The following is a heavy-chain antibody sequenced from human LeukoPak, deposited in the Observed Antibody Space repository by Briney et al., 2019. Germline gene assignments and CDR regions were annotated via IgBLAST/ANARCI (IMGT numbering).Heavy chain of an antibody. J-gene: IGHJ4*02. Sequence: PSETLSLTCTVSGGSISSYYWSWIRQPPGKGLEWIGYIYYTGSTNYNPSLKSRVTISVDTSTNQFPLKLSSVTAADTAVYYCARVDSSNWYDSRGYFDYWGQGTLVTVSS. CDR1: GGSISSYY. D-gene: IGHD6-13*01. CDR2: IYYTGST. V-gene: IGHV4-59*01. CDR3: ARVDSSNWYDSRGYFDY.